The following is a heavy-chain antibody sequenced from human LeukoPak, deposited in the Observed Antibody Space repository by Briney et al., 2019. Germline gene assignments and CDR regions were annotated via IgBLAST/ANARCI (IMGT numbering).Heavy chain of an antibody. J-gene: IGHJ4*02. CDR2: ISSSSSYI. Sequence: AGGSLRLSCAASGFTFSSYSMNWVRQAPGKGLEWVSSISSSSSYIYYADSVKGRFTISRDNAKNSLYLQMNSLRAEDTAVYYCARDILYDFWSGLDYWGQGTLVTVSS. CDR3: ARDILYDFWSGLDY. CDR1: GFTFSSYS. V-gene: IGHV3-21*01. D-gene: IGHD3-3*01.